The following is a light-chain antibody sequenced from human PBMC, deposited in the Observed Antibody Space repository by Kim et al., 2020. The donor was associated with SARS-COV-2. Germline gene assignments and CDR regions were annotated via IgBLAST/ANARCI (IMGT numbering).Light chain of an antibody. J-gene: IGLJ3*02. CDR1: GHRSYY. V-gene: IGLV3-19*01. CDR2: GKN. Sequence: ALGQTVRSTCQGDGHRSYYASWYQQKPGQAPVLVISGKNNRPSGIPDRFSGSSSGNTASLTSTGAQAEDEADYYCNSRDSSGNHWVFGGGTQLTVL. CDR3: NSRDSSGNHWV.